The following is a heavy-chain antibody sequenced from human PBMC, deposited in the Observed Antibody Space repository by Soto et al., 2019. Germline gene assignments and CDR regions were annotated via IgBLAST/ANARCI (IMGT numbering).Heavy chain of an antibody. CDR1: GFTITSYS. Sequence: LSCAASGFTITSYSMNWVRQASGKGLEWVASISSSSSHIYYADSVKGRFTISRDNARNSLYLQMNTLRADDTAVYYCVRERGLSSFYGMDVWGQGTTVPVSS. J-gene: IGHJ6*02. CDR2: ISSSSSHI. D-gene: IGHD3-10*01. V-gene: IGHV3-21*01. CDR3: VRERGLSSFYGMDV.